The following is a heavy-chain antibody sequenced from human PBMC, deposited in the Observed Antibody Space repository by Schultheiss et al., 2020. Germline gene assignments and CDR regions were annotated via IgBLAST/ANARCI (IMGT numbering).Heavy chain of an antibody. D-gene: IGHD3-3*01. Sequence: GESLKISCAASGFTFDDYAMNWVRQAPGKGLVWVSRINSDGSSTSYADSVKGRFTISRDNAKNSLYLQMNSLRAEDTAVYYCERAPNYDFWSGYYDSYYMDVWDKGNTVTVSS. J-gene: IGHJ6*03. V-gene: IGHV3-74*01. CDR3: ERAPNYDFWSGYYDSYYMDV. CDR1: GFTFDDYA. CDR2: INSDGSST.